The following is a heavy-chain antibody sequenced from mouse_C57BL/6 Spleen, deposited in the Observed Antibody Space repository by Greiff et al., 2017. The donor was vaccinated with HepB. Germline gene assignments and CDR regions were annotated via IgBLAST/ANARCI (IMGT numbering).Heavy chain of an antibody. V-gene: IGHV3-1*01. D-gene: IGHD2-3*01. Sequence: EVQLQESGPGMVKPSQSLSLTCTVTGYSITSGYDWHWIRHFPGNKLEWMGYISYSGSTNYNPSLKSRISITHDTSKNHFFLKLSSVTTEDTATYYCARGYEDYAMDYWGQGTSVTVSS. J-gene: IGHJ4*01. CDR1: GYSITSGYD. CDR2: ISYSGST. CDR3: ARGYEDYAMDY.